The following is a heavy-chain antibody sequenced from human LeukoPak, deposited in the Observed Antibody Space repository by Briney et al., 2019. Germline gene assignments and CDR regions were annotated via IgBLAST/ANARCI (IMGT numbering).Heavy chain of an antibody. CDR2: IYYSGST. CDR3: ARTGYSWFDP. Sequence: SETLSLTCTVSSGSISSYYWSWIRQPPGKGLEWIGYIYYSGSTSYNPSLKRRVTISVDTSKNQYSLNLSSVTAAHTAVYYCARTGYSWFDPWGQGTLVTVPS. J-gene: IGHJ5*02. CDR1: SGSISSYY. V-gene: IGHV4-59*08. D-gene: IGHD7-27*01.